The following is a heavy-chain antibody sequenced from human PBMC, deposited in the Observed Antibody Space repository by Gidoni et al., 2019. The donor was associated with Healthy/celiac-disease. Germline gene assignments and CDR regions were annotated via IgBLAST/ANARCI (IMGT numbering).Heavy chain of an antibody. CDR1: GFSLSTSGMC. V-gene: IGHV2-70*15. Sequence: QVTLRESGPALVKPTQTLTLTCTFSGFSLSTSGMCVSWIRQPPGKALEWLARIDWDDDKYYSTSLKTRLTISKDTSKNQVVLTMTNMDPVDTATYYCAGGSGYYAHYYGMDVWGQGTTVTVSS. CDR2: IDWDDDK. CDR3: AGGSGYYAHYYGMDV. D-gene: IGHD3-3*01. J-gene: IGHJ6*02.